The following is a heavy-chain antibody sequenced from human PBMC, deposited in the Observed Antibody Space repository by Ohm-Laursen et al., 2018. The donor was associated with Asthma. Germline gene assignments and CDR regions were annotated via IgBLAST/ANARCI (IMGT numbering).Heavy chain of an antibody. Sequence: GSLRLSCTAPGDTFNIFGNSWMAWVRQAPGKGLEWLAKIPPVGGAPVYVDSVKGRSTISRDNAKSSLYLQLNSLRAEDTAIYYCATEAWWRCDYWGQGSLVTVSS. CDR3: ATEAWWRCDY. CDR2: IPPVGGAP. J-gene: IGHJ4*02. V-gene: IGHV3-7*02. D-gene: IGHD2-15*01. CDR1: GDTFNIFGNSW.